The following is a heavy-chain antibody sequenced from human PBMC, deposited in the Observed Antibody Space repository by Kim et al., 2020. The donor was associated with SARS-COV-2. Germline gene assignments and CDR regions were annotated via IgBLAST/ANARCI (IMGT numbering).Heavy chain of an antibody. D-gene: IGHD3-3*01. CDR2: INSDGSST. Sequence: GGSLRLSCAASGFTFSSYWMHWVRQAPGKGLVWVSRINSDGSSTSYADSVKGRFTISRDNAKNTLYLQMNSLRAEDTAVYYCARDIGYYDFWSGYEVFHWGQGTLVTVSS. CDR1: GFTFSSYW. V-gene: IGHV3-74*01. J-gene: IGHJ4*02. CDR3: ARDIGYYDFWSGYEVFH.